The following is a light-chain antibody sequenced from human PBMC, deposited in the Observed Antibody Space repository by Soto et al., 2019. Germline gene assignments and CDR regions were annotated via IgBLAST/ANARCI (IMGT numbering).Light chain of an antibody. J-gene: IGLJ2*01. V-gene: IGLV2-8*01. Sequence: QSVLTQPPSASGSPGQSVTISCTGTSSDVGAYNFVSWYQQYPGKAPKLTIYDVSRRPSGVSDRFSGSKSGNTASLTVSGLQAEDEADYYCSSYAGFNNVIFGGGTQLTVL. CDR1: SSDVGAYNF. CDR3: SSYAGFNNVI. CDR2: DVS.